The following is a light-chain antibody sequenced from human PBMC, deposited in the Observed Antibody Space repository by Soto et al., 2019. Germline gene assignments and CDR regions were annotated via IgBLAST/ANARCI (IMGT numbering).Light chain of an antibody. CDR2: GAS. J-gene: IGKJ1*01. CDR3: QQYGSSPRT. Sequence: DIVLTQSPATLSLSPGERATLSCRASQSVSSNLAWYQQKPGQAPRLLIYGASTRATGIPARFSGSGSGTEFTLTINSLQSEDFAVYYCQQYGSSPRTFGQGTKVDIK. CDR1: QSVSSN. V-gene: IGKV3-15*01.